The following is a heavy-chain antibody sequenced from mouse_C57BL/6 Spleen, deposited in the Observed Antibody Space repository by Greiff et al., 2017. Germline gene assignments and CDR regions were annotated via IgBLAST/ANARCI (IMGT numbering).Heavy chain of an antibody. J-gene: IGHJ1*03. CDR2: IHPNSGST. CDR1: GYTFTSYW. CDR3: ARVYGYDGYFDV. D-gene: IGHD2-2*01. V-gene: IGHV1-64*01. Sequence: VQLQQSGAELVKPGASVKLSCKASGYTFTSYWMHWVKQRPGQGLEWIGMIHPNSGSTNYNEKFKSKATLTVDKSSSTAYMQLSSLTSEDSAVYYCARVYGYDGYFDVWGTGTTVTVSS.